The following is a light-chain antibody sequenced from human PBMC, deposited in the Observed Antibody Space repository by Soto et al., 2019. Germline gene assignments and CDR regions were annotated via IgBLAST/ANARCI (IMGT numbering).Light chain of an antibody. V-gene: IGLV7-46*01. Sequence: QAVVTQEPSLIVSPGGTVTLTCGSSAGAVTSGHYPYWFQQEPGQAPRTLIYDTSNKHSWTPARFSGSVLGGKAALTLSGAQPEDEAEYFCLLSYSGARGVFGTGTKVTVL. J-gene: IGLJ1*01. CDR3: LLSYSGARGV. CDR2: DTS. CDR1: AGAVTSGHY.